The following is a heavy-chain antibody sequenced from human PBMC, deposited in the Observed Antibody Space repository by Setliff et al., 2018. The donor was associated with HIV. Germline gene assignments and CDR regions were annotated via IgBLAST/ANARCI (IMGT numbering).Heavy chain of an antibody. J-gene: IGHJ4*02. Sequence: GGSLRLSCAASGFTFSASWMTWVRQAPGKGLEWVANIKPDGTYKYYVDSVKGRFTIYRDNAKNSLHLQMNSLRAEDTAVYYCAREPSGSLDYWGQGTLVTVS. D-gene: IGHD6-19*01. CDR1: GFTFSASW. CDR2: IKPDGTYK. V-gene: IGHV3-7*03. CDR3: AREPSGSLDY.